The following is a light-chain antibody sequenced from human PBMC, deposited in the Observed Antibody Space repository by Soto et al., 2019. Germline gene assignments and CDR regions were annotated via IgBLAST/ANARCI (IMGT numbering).Light chain of an antibody. V-gene: IGKV3-11*01. CDR2: DAS. Sequence: DIILTQSPDTLSLSPGERATLSCRASQNVRTFLAWYQQKPGQAPRLLISDASYRATGVPPRFSGSGSGTDFTLTISSLEPEDFAVYYCLQRSDWPLTFGGGPKVEI. CDR1: QNVRTF. CDR3: LQRSDWPLT. J-gene: IGKJ4*01.